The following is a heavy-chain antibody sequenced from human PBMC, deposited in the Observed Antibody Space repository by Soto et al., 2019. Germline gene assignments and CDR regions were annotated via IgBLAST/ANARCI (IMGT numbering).Heavy chain of an antibody. CDR2: ITTRGART. J-gene: IGHJ4*02. D-gene: IGHD3-9*01. CDR3: ARYRSDGSASFDS. V-gene: IGHV3-23*01. Sequence: GGSLRLSCAASGFTFNSYAMTWVRHTPGKGLEWVSFITTRGARTYYADPVRGRFTISTDSSRNTLYLQMNSLRPDDTAVYFCARYRSDGSASFDSWGQGTRVTVSS. CDR1: GFTFNSYA.